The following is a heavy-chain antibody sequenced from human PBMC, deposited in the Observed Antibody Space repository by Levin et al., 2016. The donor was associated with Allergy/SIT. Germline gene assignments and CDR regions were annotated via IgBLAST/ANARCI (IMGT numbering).Heavy chain of an antibody. Sequence: RQAPGKGLEWLGEINHSGSTNYNPSLKSRVTISVDTSKNQFSLKLSSLTAADTAVYYCARVQVWPDYWGQGTLVTVSS. CDR3: ARVQVWPDY. D-gene: IGHD2-21*01. CDR2: INHSGST. V-gene: IGHV4-34*01. J-gene: IGHJ4*02.